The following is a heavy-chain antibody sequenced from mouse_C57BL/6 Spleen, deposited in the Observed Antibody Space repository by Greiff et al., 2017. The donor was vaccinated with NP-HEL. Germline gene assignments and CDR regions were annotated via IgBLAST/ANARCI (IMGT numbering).Heavy chain of an antibody. CDR3: ARYDYAAWFAY. V-gene: IGHV1-69*01. Sequence: QVQLQQPGAELVMPGASVKLSCKASGYTFTSYWMHWVKQRPGQGLEWIGEIDPSDSYTNYNQKFKGKSTLTVDKSSSTAYMQLSSLTSEDSAVYYWARYDYAAWFAYWGQGTLVTVSA. CDR1: GYTFTSYW. J-gene: IGHJ3*01. CDR2: IDPSDSYT. D-gene: IGHD1-1*02.